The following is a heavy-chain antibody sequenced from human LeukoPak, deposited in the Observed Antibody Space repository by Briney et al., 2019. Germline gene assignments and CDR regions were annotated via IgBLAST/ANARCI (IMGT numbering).Heavy chain of an antibody. CDR3: ANPYYYGSGSYEEEFDY. J-gene: IGHJ4*02. CDR1: GFTFSSYG. V-gene: IGHV3-30*18. D-gene: IGHD3-10*01. CDR2: ISYDGSNK. Sequence: GGSLRLSCAASGFTFSSYGMHWVRQAPGKGLEWVAVISYDGSNKYYADSVKGRFTISRDNSKNTLYLQMNSLRAEDTAVYYCANPYYYGSGSYEEEFDYWGQGTLVTVSS.